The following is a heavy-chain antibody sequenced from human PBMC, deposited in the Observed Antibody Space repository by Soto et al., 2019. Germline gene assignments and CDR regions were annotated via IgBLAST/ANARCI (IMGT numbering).Heavy chain of an antibody. J-gene: IGHJ4*02. CDR1: GGTFSSYT. D-gene: IGHD3-22*01. CDR3: ARGYDSSGYYNYFDY. Sequence: SVKVSCKASGGTFSSYTFSWVRQAPGQGLEWMGRTIPILGLTNFAQKFQGRVTITADKSTSTAYMELSSLRSEDTAVYYCARGYDSSGYYNYFDYWGQGTLVTVSS. CDR2: TIPILGLT. V-gene: IGHV1-69*02.